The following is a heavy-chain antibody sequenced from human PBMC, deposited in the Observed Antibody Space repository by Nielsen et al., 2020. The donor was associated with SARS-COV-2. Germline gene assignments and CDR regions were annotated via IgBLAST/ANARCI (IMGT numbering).Heavy chain of an antibody. V-gene: IGHV4-59*10. J-gene: IGHJ4*02. D-gene: IGHD1-1*01. Sequence: SETLSLTCAVYGGSFSGHYWSWIRQPAGKGLEWIGRIFATGSTNYNPSLRSRVAISVDRSRNQFSLKLNSVTAADSALYYCARTRDKTGFDYWGQGALVTVSS. CDR3: ARTRDKTGFDY. CDR2: IFATGST. CDR1: GGSFSGHY.